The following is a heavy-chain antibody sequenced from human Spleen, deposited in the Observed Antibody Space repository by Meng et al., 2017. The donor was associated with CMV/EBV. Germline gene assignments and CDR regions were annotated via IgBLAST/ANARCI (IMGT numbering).Heavy chain of an antibody. Sequence: GESLKISCAASGFTFSSYAMSWVRQAPGKGLEWVANINQDGSEEYYVDSVEGRFTISRDNAKNSVSLQMNSLRAEDTAVYLCARESPSPFCTGYPPRHPFDIWGQGTVVTVSS. D-gene: IGHD3/OR15-3a*01. CDR2: INQDGSEE. V-gene: IGHV3-7*01. CDR3: ARESPSPFCTGYPPRHPFDI. J-gene: IGHJ3*02. CDR1: GFTFSSYA.